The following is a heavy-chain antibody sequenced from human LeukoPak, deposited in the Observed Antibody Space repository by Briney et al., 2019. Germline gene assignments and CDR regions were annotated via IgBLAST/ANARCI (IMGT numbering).Heavy chain of an antibody. J-gene: IGHJ3*02. CDR3: AREGSKWELPHAFDI. CDR2: IYYSGST. V-gene: IGHV4-59*01. CDR1: GGSISSYY. D-gene: IGHD1-26*01. Sequence: SETLSLTCTVSGGSISSYYWSWIRQPPGKGLEWIGYIYYSGSTNYNPSLKSRVTISVDTSKNQFSLKLSSVTAADTAVYYCAREGSKWELPHAFDIWGQGTMVTVSS.